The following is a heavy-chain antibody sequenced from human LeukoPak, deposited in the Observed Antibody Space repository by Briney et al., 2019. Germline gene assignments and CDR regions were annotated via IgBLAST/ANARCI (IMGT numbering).Heavy chain of an antibody. CDR1: GYTFIGYY. V-gene: IGHV1-2*02. CDR2: INPTSGGT. CDR3: AREGIAEPDTNWFDP. D-gene: IGHD6-13*01. Sequence: ASVKVSCKASGYTFIGYYMHWVRQAPGQGLEWMGWINPTSGGTHYAQKFQGRVTMTRDTSISTAYMELSSLTSDDTAVYYCAREGIAEPDTNWFDPWGQGTLVTVSS. J-gene: IGHJ5*02.